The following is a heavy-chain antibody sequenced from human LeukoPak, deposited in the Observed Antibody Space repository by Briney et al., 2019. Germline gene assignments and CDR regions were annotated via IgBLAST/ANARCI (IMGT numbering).Heavy chain of an antibody. CDR2: ISGSGVST. Sequence: GGSLRLSCAASGFTFNIYGMNWVRQAPGKGLEWVSGISGSGVSTDYADSVKGRFTTSRNNSKNMVYLQMNTLRAEDTGTYYCAKDRGPYIGIDNNWLHPWGQGTLVTVSS. CDR3: AKDRGPYIGIDNNWLHP. CDR1: GFTFNIYG. J-gene: IGHJ5*02. V-gene: IGHV3-23*01. D-gene: IGHD1-26*01.